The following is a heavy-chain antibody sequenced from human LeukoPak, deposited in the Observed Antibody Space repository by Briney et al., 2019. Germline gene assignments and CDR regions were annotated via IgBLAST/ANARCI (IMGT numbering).Heavy chain of an antibody. D-gene: IGHD1-26*01. CDR2: IIPIFGTA. J-gene: IGHJ5*02. V-gene: IGHV1-69*13. Sequence: SVKVSCKASGGTFSSYAISWVRQAPGQGLEWMGGIIPIFGTANYAQKFQGRVTITADESTSTAYMELSSLRSEDTAVYYCASDIVGASFNWFDPWGQGTLVTVS. CDR1: GGTFSSYA. CDR3: ASDIVGASFNWFDP.